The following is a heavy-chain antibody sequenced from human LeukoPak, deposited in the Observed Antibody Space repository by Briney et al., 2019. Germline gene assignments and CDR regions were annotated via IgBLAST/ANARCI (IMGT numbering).Heavy chain of an antibody. V-gene: IGHV3-21*01. CDR1: GFAFSTYS. J-gene: IGHJ4*02. CDR2: ISSGSSYI. D-gene: IGHD2-21*01. Sequence: GGSLRLSCAASGFAFSTYSMDWVRQAPGKGLEWVSSISSGSSYIYYADSVKGRFTISRDNAKNSLYLQMNSLRAEDTAVYYCAREFPSNDYWGQGTLVTVSS. CDR3: AREFPSNDY.